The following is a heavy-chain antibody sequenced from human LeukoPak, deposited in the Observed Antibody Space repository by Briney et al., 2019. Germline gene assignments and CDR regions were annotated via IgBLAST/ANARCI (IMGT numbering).Heavy chain of an antibody. J-gene: IGHJ4*02. D-gene: IGHD5-18*01. CDR1: GGSISSGAYY. CDR2: IYYSKNT. CDR3: VSPRGFSYGYFDY. Sequence: SETLSLTCTVSGGSISSGAYYWAWIRQPPGKGLEWIGSIYYSKNTYYNPSLKSRVTISADTSKNQFSLTLGSVSATDTAVYYCVSPRGFSYGYFDYWGQGTLVTVSS. V-gene: IGHV4-39*01.